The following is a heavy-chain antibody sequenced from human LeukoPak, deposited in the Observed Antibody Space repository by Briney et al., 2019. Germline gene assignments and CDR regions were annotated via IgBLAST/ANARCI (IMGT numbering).Heavy chain of an antibody. Sequence: SETLSPTCAVSGYSINSGYYWGWIRQPPGKGLEWIGTIYRSGTTYYNSSLQSRVTISGDTSKNQFSLNLRSVTAADTAVYYCARHTDFWDYWGQGTLATVSS. D-gene: IGHD3-3*01. CDR3: ARHTDFWDY. CDR2: IYRSGTT. V-gene: IGHV4-38-2*01. CDR1: GYSINSGYY. J-gene: IGHJ4*02.